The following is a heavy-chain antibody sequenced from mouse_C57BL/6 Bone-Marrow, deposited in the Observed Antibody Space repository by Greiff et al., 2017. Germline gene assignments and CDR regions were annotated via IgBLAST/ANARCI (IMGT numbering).Heavy chain of an antibody. CDR1: GYTFTSYW. CDR3: VRRDYYGSSYYDY. CDR2: IDPSDSET. V-gene: IGHV1-52*01. Sequence: QVQLQQPGAELVRPGSSVKLSCTASGYTFTSYWMHWVKQRPIQGLEWIGNIDPSDSETHYNQKFKDKATLTVDKSSSTAYMQLSSLTSEDSAVYYCVRRDYYGSSYYDYWGQGTTLTVSA. D-gene: IGHD1-1*01. J-gene: IGHJ2*01.